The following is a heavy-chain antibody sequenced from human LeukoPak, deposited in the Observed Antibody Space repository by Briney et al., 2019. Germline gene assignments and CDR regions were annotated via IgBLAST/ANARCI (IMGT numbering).Heavy chain of an antibody. D-gene: IGHD3-9*01. Sequence: SETLSLTCAVYGGSFSGYYWSWIRQPPGKGLEWIGEINHSGSTNYNPSLKSRVTISVDTSKNQFSLKLSSVTAADTAVYYCARHYYDILTGSMTGIDYWGQGTLVTVSS. CDR2: INHSGST. CDR1: GGSFSGYY. CDR3: ARHYYDILTGSMTGIDY. J-gene: IGHJ4*02. V-gene: IGHV4-34*01.